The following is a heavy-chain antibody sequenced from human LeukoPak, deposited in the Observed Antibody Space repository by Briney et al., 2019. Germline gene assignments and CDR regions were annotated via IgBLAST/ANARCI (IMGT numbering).Heavy chain of an antibody. V-gene: IGHV3-23*01. J-gene: IGHJ4*02. CDR1: GFTFSSYA. Sequence: GGSLRLSCAASGFTFSSYAMRWVRQAPGKGLEWVSAISGSGDSTYYADSVKGRFTISRDNSKNTLYLQMNSLRAEDTAVYYCAKDDGYDFWSGYFDYWGQGTLVTVSS. CDR2: ISGSGDST. D-gene: IGHD3-3*01. CDR3: AKDDGYDFWSGYFDY.